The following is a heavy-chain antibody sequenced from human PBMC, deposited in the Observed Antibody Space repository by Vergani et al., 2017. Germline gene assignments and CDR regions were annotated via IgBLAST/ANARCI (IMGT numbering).Heavy chain of an antibody. J-gene: IGHJ6*03. D-gene: IGHD1-7*01. CDR2: IYWNDDQ. V-gene: IGHV2-5*04. CDR3: VYRKTECGTTCCFNLFYYYYYMDV. CDR1: GFSLNTRGVS. Sequence: QITLKESGPTLVKPTQTLTLTCTFSGFSLNTRGVSVAWIRQPPGKALDWLALIYWNDDQHYSPSLNNRVTITKDTSKNQVVLTMTNMDYVDTGTYYCVYRKTECGTTCCFNLFYYYYYMDVWDKGTTVTVSS.